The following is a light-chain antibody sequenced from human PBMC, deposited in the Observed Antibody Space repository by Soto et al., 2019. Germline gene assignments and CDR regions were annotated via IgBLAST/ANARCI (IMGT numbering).Light chain of an antibody. CDR3: CSYKSSNPHLV. Sequence: QSALTQPASVSGAPGQSITISCTGSSSDVGGDNYVYWYQQHPGKAPKLMIYEVINRPSGVSSRFSGSKSGNTASLPISGLQAEDEADYYCCSYKSSNPHLVFGGGTKLTVL. V-gene: IGLV2-14*01. CDR2: EVI. J-gene: IGLJ3*02. CDR1: SSDVGGDNY.